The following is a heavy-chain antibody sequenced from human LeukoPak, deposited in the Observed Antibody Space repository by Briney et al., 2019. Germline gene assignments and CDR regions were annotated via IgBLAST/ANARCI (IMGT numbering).Heavy chain of an antibody. CDR2: IYYSGST. CDR1: GGSISSYY. Sequence: NPSETLSLTCTVSGGSISSYYWSWIRQPPGKGLEWIGYIYYSGSTNYNPSLKSRVTISVDTSKNQFSLKLSSVTAADTAVYYCARMEGSSSWYAYWGQGTLATVSS. J-gene: IGHJ4*02. D-gene: IGHD6-13*01. CDR3: ARMEGSSSWYAY. V-gene: IGHV4-59*01.